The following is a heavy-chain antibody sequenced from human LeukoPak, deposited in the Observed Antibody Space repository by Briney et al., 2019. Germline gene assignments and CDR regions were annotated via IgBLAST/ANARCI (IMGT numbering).Heavy chain of an antibody. V-gene: IGHV3-11*06. J-gene: IGHJ4*02. CDR2: ISSSSNYI. CDR3: ARGDRADWLRGLDY. CDR1: GFTFSDYY. Sequence: PGGSLRLSCAASGFTFSDYYMSWIRQAPGKGLEWVSSISSSSNYIYYADSVKGRFTVSRDNAKNSLYLQMNSLRAEDTAVYYCARGDRADWLRGLDYWGQGTLVTVSS. D-gene: IGHD5-12*01.